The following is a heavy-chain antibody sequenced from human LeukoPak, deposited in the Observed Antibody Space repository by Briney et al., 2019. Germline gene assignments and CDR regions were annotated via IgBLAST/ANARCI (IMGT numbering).Heavy chain of an antibody. CDR1: GGTFSSYA. Sequence: GASVKVSCKASGGTFSSYAISWVRQAPGQGLEWMGWISAYNGNTNYAQKLQGRVTMTTDTSTSTAYMELRSLRSDDTAVYYCARSPYDFWSGYYPNWFDPWGQGTLVTVSS. CDR3: ARSPYDFWSGYYPNWFDP. J-gene: IGHJ5*02. V-gene: IGHV1-18*01. CDR2: ISAYNGNT. D-gene: IGHD3-3*01.